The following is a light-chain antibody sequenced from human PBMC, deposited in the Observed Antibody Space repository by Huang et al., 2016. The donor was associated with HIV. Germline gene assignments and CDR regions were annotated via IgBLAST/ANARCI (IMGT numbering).Light chain of an antibody. Sequence: DIQMTQSPSSLSASVGDRVTITCRASQTIITYLNWYQQKPGKAPKLLIYGASSLHSGVPSRLSGCESGTDFTLTISSLQPDDFATYYCQQSFNTPPYTFGQGTKLEIK. CDR3: QQSFNTPPYT. CDR1: QTIITY. CDR2: GAS. V-gene: IGKV1-39*01. J-gene: IGKJ2*01.